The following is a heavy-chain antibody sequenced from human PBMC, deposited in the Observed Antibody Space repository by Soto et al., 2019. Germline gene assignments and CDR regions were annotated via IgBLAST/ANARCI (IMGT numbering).Heavy chain of an antibody. CDR3: ARVVGYSYGYYYYGMDV. CDR2: INPSGGST. CDR1: GYTFTSYY. D-gene: IGHD5-18*01. Sequence: ASVKVSCKASGYTFTSYYMHWVRQAPGQGLEWMGIINPSGGSTSYAQKFQGRVTMTRGTSTSTVYMELSSLRSEDTAVYYCARVVGYSYGYYYYGMDVWGQGTTVTVSS. V-gene: IGHV1-46*01. J-gene: IGHJ6*02.